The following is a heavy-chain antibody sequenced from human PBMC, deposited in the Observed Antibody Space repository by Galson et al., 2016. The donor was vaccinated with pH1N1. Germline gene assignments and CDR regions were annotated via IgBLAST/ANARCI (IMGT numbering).Heavy chain of an antibody. V-gene: IGHV5-51*01. D-gene: IGHD3-10*01. CDR1: GYSFTSYW. Sequence: QSGAEVKKPGESLKISCRGSGYSFTSYWIGWVRQMPGKGLEWMGIIYPSDSDTRYSPSFQGQVTISADKSISTAYLQWSSLKASDTAMYYCARGSGTMARGVFLYYYYGMGVWGQGTTVTVSS. CDR3: ARGSGTMARGVFLYYYYGMGV. J-gene: IGHJ6*02. CDR2: IYPSDSDT.